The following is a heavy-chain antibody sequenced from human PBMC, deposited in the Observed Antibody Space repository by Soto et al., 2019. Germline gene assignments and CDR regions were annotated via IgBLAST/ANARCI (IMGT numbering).Heavy chain of an antibody. CDR2: ISGSGGST. D-gene: IGHD4-17*01. J-gene: IGHJ4*02. CDR3: AKTHVGDYGYSDY. CDR1: GFTFNNYA. V-gene: IGHV3-23*01. Sequence: EVQLLESGGGLVQPGGSLRLSCAASGFTFNNYAMSWVRQAPGKGLEWVSGISGSGGSTYYADSVKGRFTISRDNSKNTLYLQMNSLRVEDTAVYYCAKTHVGDYGYSDYWGQGTLVTVSS.